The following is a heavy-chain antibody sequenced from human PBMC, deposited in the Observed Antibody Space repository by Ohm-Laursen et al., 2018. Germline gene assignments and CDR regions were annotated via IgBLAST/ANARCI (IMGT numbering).Heavy chain of an antibody. Sequence: ASVKVSCKASGYTFTGYYMHWVRQAPGQGLEWMGWINPNSGGTNYAQKFQGRVTMTRDTSISTAYMELSRLRSDDTAVYYCARDSAGYDSSGPLYYYGMDVWGQGTTVTVSS. J-gene: IGHJ6*02. CDR2: INPNSGGT. CDR1: GYTFTGYY. V-gene: IGHV1-2*02. D-gene: IGHD3-22*01. CDR3: ARDSAGYDSSGPLYYYGMDV.